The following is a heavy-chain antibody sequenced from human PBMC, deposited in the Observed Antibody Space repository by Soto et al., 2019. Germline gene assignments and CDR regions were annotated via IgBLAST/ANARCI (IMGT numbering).Heavy chain of an antibody. D-gene: IGHD3-22*01. V-gene: IGHV1-69*13. Sequence: SVKGSCNASGGTFSSYAISWVRQAPGQGLEWMGGIIPIFGTANYAQKFQGRVTITADESTSTAYMELSSLRSEDTAVYYCARDSSYYDSSYNWFDPWGQGTLVTVSS. J-gene: IGHJ5*02. CDR1: GGTFSSYA. CDR2: IIPIFGTA. CDR3: ARDSSYYDSSYNWFDP.